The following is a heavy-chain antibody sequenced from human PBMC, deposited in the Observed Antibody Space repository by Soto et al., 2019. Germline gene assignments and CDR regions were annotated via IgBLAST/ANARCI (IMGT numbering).Heavy chain of an antibody. D-gene: IGHD3-22*01. Sequence: AVKVSCKASGGTFSSYAISCVRQAPGQALEWMGGIIPIFGTANYAQKFQGRVTITADESTSTAYMELSSLRSEDTAVYYCARGPLTPDHYYDSSGYPRNYAYYFDYWGQGTLVTVSS. CDR2: IIPIFGTA. CDR1: GGTFSSYA. CDR3: ARGPLTPDHYYDSSGYPRNYAYYFDY. V-gene: IGHV1-69*13. J-gene: IGHJ4*02.